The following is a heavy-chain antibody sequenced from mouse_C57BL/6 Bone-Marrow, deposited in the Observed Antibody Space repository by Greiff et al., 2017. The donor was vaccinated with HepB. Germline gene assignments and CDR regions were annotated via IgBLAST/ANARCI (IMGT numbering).Heavy chain of an antibody. CDR1: GYTFTSYT. D-gene: IGHD1-1*01. CDR2: INPSSGYT. Sequence: VQLVESGAELARPGASVKMSCKASGYTFTSYTMHWVKQRPGQGLEWIGYINPSSGYTKYNQKFKDKATLTADKSSSTAYMQLSSLTSEDSAVYYCAKGSTVVAPFVDYWGQGTTRTVSS. CDR3: AKGSTVVAPFVDY. J-gene: IGHJ2*01. V-gene: IGHV1-4*01.